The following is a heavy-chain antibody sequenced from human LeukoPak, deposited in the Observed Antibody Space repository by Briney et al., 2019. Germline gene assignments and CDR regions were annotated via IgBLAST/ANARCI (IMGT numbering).Heavy chain of an antibody. D-gene: IGHD6-6*01. CDR1: GGSFSDYY. J-gene: IGHJ6*02. CDR2: INHSGST. CDR3: ARLIAARLDV. Sequence: PSETLSLTCAVYGGSFSDYYWSWIRQPPGKGLELIGEINHSGSTNYNPSLKSRVTISVDTSKNQFSLNLSSVTAADTAVYYCARLIAARLDVWGQGTTVTVSS. V-gene: IGHV4-34*01.